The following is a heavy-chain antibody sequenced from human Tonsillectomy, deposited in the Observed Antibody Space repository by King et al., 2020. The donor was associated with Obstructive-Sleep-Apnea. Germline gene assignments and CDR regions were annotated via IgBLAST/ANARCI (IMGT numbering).Heavy chain of an antibody. CDR2: INAGNGNT. D-gene: IGHD2/OR15-2a*01. V-gene: IGHV1-3*01. J-gene: IGHJ4*02. CDR1: GYTFTSYA. CDR3: ARGEYSTPGDPFDY. Sequence: QLVQSGAEVKKPGASVKVFCKDSGYTFTSYAMHWVRQAPGQRLEWMGWINAGNGNTKYSQKLQGRVTITRDTSASTAYMELSSLRSEDTAVYYCARGEYSTPGDPFDYWGQGTLVTVSS.